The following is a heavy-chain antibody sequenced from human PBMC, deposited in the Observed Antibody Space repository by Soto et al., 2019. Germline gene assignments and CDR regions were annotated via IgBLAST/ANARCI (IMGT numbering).Heavy chain of an antibody. D-gene: IGHD3-9*01. CDR1: GFTFSSYA. J-gene: IGHJ5*02. V-gene: IGHV3-23*01. Sequence: GGSLRLSCAASGFTFSSYAMSWVRQAPGKGLEWVPVISGSGGITYYADSVKGRFTISRDNSKNTLYLQMNSLRAEDTAVYYCAKTNYDILTGLFLNQDNWFDPWGQGTLVTVS. CDR2: ISGSGGIT. CDR3: AKTNYDILTGLFLNQDNWFDP.